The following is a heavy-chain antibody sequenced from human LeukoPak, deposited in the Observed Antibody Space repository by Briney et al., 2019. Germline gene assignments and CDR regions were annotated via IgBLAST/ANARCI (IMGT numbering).Heavy chain of an antibody. V-gene: IGHV3-48*01. D-gene: IGHD3-10*01. J-gene: IGHJ4*02. Sequence: GGSLRLSCAASGFTFSSYSMNWVRQAPGKGLEWVSYISSSSSTIYYADSVKGRFTISRDNAKNSLYLQMNSLRAEDTAVYYCARDLTMVRGVPDYWGQGTLVTVSP. CDR1: GFTFSSYS. CDR3: ARDLTMVRGVPDY. CDR2: ISSSSSTI.